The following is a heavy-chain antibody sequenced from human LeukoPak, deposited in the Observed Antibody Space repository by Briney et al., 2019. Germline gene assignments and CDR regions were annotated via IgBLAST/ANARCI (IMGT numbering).Heavy chain of an antibody. J-gene: IGHJ3*02. D-gene: IGHD7-27*01. CDR2: FDPEDGET. Sequence: ASVKVSCKVSGYTLTELSMHWVRQAPGKGLEWMGGFDPEDGETICAQKFQGRVTMTEDTSTDTAYMELSSLRSEDTAVYYCATIQIKLGYDAFDIWGQGTMVTVSS. V-gene: IGHV1-24*01. CDR3: ATIQIKLGYDAFDI. CDR1: GYTLTELS.